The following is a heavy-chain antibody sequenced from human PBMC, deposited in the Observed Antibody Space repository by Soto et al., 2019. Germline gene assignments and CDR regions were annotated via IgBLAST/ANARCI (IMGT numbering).Heavy chain of an antibody. Sequence: GSLRLSCAASGFTFSSYWMSWVRQPPGKGLEWIGEIYHSGSTNYNPSLKTRLTISVDTSKNQFSLKLSSVTAADTAVYYCARVTADYARFDYWGQRTLVTVSS. CDR3: ARVTADYARFDY. D-gene: IGHD4-17*01. CDR1: GFTFSSYW. CDR2: IYHSGST. V-gene: IGHV4-4*02. J-gene: IGHJ4*02.